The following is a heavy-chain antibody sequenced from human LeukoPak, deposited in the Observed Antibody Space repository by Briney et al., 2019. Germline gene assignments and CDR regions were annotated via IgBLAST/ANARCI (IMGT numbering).Heavy chain of an antibody. CDR3: ASNYDFWSGYYHFDY. Sequence: PSETLSLTCTVSGASISSYYWSWIRQPAGKGLEWIGRIYTSGSTNYNPSLKSRVTISVDKSKNQFSLKLSSVTAADTAVYYCASNYDFWSGYYHFDYWGQGTLVTVSS. CDR2: IYTSGST. D-gene: IGHD3-3*01. J-gene: IGHJ4*02. CDR1: GASISSYY. V-gene: IGHV4-4*07.